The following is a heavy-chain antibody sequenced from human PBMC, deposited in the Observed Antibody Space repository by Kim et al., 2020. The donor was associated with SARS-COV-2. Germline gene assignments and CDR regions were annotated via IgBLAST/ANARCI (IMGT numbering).Heavy chain of an antibody. CDR3: ARDPTYYYDSSGYYYLH. V-gene: IGHV7-4-1*02. Sequence: ASVKVSCKASGYTFTSYAMNWVRQAPGQGLEWMGWINTNTGNPTYAQGFTGRFVFSLDTSVSTAYLQISSLKAEDTAVYYCARDPTYYYDSSGYYYLHWGQGTLVTVSS. CDR2: INTNTGNP. J-gene: IGHJ4*02. CDR1: GYTFTSYA. D-gene: IGHD3-22*01.